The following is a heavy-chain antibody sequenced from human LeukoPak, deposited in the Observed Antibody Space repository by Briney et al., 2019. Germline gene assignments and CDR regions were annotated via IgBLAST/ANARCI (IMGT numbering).Heavy chain of an antibody. V-gene: IGHV3-64D*06. D-gene: IGHD3-9*01. CDR1: GFTFSNHF. CDR3: VKDLTGTWSFDY. J-gene: IGHJ4*02. CDR2: IGPNGAST. Sequence: GGSLRLSCLTSGFTFSNHFMHWVRQAPGKGLEYVSSIGPNGASTLYADSVKGRFTISRDNSKNALYLQLTSLRLEDTALYYCVKDLTGTWSFDYWGKGTLVTVSS.